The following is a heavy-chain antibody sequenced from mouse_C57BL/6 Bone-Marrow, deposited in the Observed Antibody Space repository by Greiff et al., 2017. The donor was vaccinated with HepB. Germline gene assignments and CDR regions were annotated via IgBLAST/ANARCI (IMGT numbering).Heavy chain of an antibody. J-gene: IGHJ1*03. V-gene: IGHV1-54*01. Sequence: VQLQQSGAELVRPGTSVKVSCKASGYAFTNYLIEWVKQRPGQGLEWIGVINPGSGGTNYNEKFKGKATLTADKSSSTAYMQLSSLTSEDSAVYFCARQYYGSSAGYFDVWGTGTTVTVSS. D-gene: IGHD1-1*01. CDR3: ARQYYGSSAGYFDV. CDR2: INPGSGGT. CDR1: GYAFTNYL.